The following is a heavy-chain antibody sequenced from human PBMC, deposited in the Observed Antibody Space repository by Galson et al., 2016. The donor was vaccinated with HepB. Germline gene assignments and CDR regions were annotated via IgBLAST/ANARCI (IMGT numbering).Heavy chain of an antibody. CDR2: FIPLFGTA. J-gene: IGHJ6*02. D-gene: IGHD6-19*01. CDR1: GGTFSSYA. V-gene: IGHV1-69*15. CDR3: ARADSWLVTDDYYHTMDV. Sequence: SGGTFSSYAISWVRQAPRQGLEWMGSFIPLFGTANHAQKFQGRLTITADDSTRTAYMELRSLRSDDTAVYYCARADSWLVTDDYYHTMDVWGQGTTIIVSS.